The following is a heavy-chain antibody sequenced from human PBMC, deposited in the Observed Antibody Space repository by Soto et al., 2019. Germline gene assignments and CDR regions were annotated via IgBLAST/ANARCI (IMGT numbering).Heavy chain of an antibody. D-gene: IGHD3-22*01. CDR2: IKSKNDGGTT. J-gene: IGHJ4*02. Sequence: EVHLVESGGDLVKPGGSLRLSCAVSGFTFTNAWMNWVHQAPGKGLEWVGRIKSKNDGGTTEYAAPVKGRLIITRDDSKNTVYLQMNSLQTEDTGVYYCTTGLTYYSDSSGYYFDAWGQGTLVTVSS. CDR1: GFTFTNAW. CDR3: TTGLTYYSDSSGYYFDA. V-gene: IGHV3-15*07.